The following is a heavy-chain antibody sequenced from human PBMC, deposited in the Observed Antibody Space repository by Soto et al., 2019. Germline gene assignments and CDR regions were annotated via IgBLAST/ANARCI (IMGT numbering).Heavy chain of an antibody. V-gene: IGHV3-21*06. CDR2: VSGSSSYI. Sequence: GGSLRLSCEVSGFNFRNFNMIWVRQAPGKGLEWVSSVSGSSSYIYYADSVKGRFTVSRDNANNLVFLQVNGLRPEDTAMYYCARDLRGHYGPWGQGTMVTVSS. CDR1: GFNFRNFN. J-gene: IGHJ3*01. CDR3: ARDLRGHYGP. D-gene: IGHD4-17*01.